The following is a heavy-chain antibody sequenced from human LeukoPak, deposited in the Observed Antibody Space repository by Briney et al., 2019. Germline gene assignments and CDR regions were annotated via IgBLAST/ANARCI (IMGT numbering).Heavy chain of an antibody. V-gene: IGHV3-30*02. CDR2: IKQDGSEK. Sequence: PGGSLRLSCAASGFTFSSYGMHWVRQAPGKGLEWVANIKQDGSEKYYVDSVKGRFTISRDNSKNTLYLQMNSLRTEDTAVYYCAKDQGITMVRGLFWGQGTLVTVSS. CDR1: GFTFSSYG. CDR3: AKDQGITMVRGLF. D-gene: IGHD3-10*01. J-gene: IGHJ4*02.